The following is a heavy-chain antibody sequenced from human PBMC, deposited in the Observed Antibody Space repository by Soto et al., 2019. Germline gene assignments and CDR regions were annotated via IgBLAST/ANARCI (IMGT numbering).Heavy chain of an antibody. CDR2: SNHGGTT. D-gene: IGHD2-15*01. CDR1: GESFSGYY. Sequence: SETLSLTCSVNGESFSGYYWTWIRQSPGKGLEWLGESNHGGTTNYNPSLKTRVSISVDTSKNQFSLKLNSMTAADTAVYYCARPALRCSGSYYFDFWGQGTMVTVYS. V-gene: IGHV4-34*01. J-gene: IGHJ4*02. CDR3: ARPALRCSGSYYFDF.